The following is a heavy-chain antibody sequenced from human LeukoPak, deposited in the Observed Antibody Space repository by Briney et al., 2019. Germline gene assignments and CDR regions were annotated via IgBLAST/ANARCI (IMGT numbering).Heavy chain of an antibody. V-gene: IGHV1-3*04. J-gene: IGHJ4*02. Sequence: ASVKVSCKASRYSFTDSAINWVRQAPGQRLEWMGWINTFNGNTKYSQKFQGRVTITRDTSASTAYMELTSLRSEDTAVYYRAARPGMAVAGFDFWGQGTLVTVSS. CDR3: AARPGMAVAGFDF. CDR1: RYSFTDSA. CDR2: INTFNGNT. D-gene: IGHD6-19*01.